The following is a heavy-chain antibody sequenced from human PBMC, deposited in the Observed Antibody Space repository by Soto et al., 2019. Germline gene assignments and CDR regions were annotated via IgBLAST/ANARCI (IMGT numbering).Heavy chain of an antibody. CDR2: MYFSGFYSGST. D-gene: IGHD3-9*01. Sequence: QLQLQESGPGLVKPSETLSLTCTVSGGSMSSSSYYWGWIRQPPGKGLEWIANMYFSGFYSGSTSYNPSLKSRVTISVDTSKSQFSLQVSSVTAADTAVYYCARGFDILTFGFCLDYWGQGTLVTVSS. CDR3: ARGFDILTFGFCLDY. CDR1: GGSMSSSSYY. V-gene: IGHV4-39*01. J-gene: IGHJ4*02.